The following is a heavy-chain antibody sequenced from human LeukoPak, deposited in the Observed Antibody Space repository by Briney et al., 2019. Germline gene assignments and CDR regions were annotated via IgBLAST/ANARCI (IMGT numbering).Heavy chain of an antibody. D-gene: IGHD3-10*01. CDR3: ARGGSTYYYGSGSYILPVLSY. V-gene: IGHV4-34*01. CDR1: GGSFSGYY. Sequence: SETLFLTCAVYGGSFSGYYWSWIRQPPGKGLEWIGEINHSGSTNYNPSLKSRVTISVDTSKNQFSLKLSSVTAADTAVYYCARGGSTYYYGSGSYILPVLSYWGQGTLVTVSS. CDR2: INHSGST. J-gene: IGHJ4*02.